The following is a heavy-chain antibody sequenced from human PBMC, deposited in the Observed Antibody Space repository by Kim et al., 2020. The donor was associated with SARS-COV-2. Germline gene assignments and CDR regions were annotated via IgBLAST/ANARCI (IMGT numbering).Heavy chain of an antibody. V-gene: IGHV1-2*06. J-gene: IGHJ4*02. D-gene: IGHD3-10*01. CDR1: GYTFTGYY. CDR3: ARGGITMVRGVRRREGGFDY. CDR2: INPNSGGT. Sequence: ASVKVSCKASGYTFTGYYMHWVRQAPGQGLEWMGRINPNSGGTNYAQKFQGRVTMTRDTSISTAYMELSRLRSDDTAVYYCARGGITMVRGVRRREGGFDYWGQGTLVTVSS.